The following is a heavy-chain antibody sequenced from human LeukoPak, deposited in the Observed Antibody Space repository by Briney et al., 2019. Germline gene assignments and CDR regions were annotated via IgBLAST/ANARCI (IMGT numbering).Heavy chain of an antibody. CDR2: ISGSGGRT. J-gene: IGHJ4*02. D-gene: IGHD6-19*01. CDR1: GFTFSSYA. V-gene: IGHV3-23*01. CDR3: AKALSSGWYDGDDYFDY. Sequence: GGSLRLSCAASGFTFSSYAMSWVRQAPGKGLEGVSAISGSGGRTYYADSVKGRFTISRDNSKNTLYLQMNSLRAEDTAVYYCAKALSSGWYDGDDYFDYWGQGTLVTVSS.